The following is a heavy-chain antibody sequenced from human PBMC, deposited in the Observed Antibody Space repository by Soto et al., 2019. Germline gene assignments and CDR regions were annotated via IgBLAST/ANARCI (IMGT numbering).Heavy chain of an antibody. CDR3: ARGGYSSSWYSYGHPYYGMDV. D-gene: IGHD6-13*01. CDR1: GGSFSGYY. CDR2: INHSGST. J-gene: IGHJ6*02. Sequence: PSETLSLTCAVYGGSFSGYYWSWIRQPPGKGLECIGEINHSGSTNYNPSLKSRVTISVDTSKNQFSLKLSSVTAADTAVYYCARGGYSSSWYSYGHPYYGMDVWGQGTTVTVSS. V-gene: IGHV4-34*01.